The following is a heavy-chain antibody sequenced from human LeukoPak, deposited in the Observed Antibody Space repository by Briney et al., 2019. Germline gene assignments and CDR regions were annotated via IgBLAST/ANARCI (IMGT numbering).Heavy chain of an antibody. CDR2: IRYDGSNQ. V-gene: IGHV3-30*02. D-gene: IGHD2-21*02. J-gene: IGHJ4*02. Sequence: GGSLRLSCGASGFTFSSYGMHWVRQAPGKGLEWVAFIRYDGSNQYYTNSLKGRFTISRDNSKNTLYVQMNSLRGDDTGVYYCAKEGMVTPIDYWGQGTLVTVSS. CDR1: GFTFSSYG. CDR3: AKEGMVTPIDY.